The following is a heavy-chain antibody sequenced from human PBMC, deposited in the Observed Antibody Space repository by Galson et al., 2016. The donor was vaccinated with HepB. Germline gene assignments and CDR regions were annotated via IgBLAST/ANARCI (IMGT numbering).Heavy chain of an antibody. D-gene: IGHD5-18*01. CDR1: GFSLSTSGMC. J-gene: IGHJ6*02. CDR3: ARIRMDTANLYGRDV. Sequence: PALVKPTQTLTLTCTFSGFSLSTSGMCVSWIRQPPGKALEWLARVDWDDDQYYSTSLKTRLTISKDTSKNQVVLTMTNMDPVDTATYYCARIRMDTANLYGRDVWGQGTTVTVSS. CDR2: VDWDDDQ. V-gene: IGHV2-70*11.